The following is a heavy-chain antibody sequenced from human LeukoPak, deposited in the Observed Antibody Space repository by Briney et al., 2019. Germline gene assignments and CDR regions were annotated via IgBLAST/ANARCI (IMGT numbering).Heavy chain of an antibody. D-gene: IGHD3-22*01. Sequence: SETLSLTCTVSGGSISSYYWSWIRQPPGKGLEWIGYIYYSGSTNYNPSFKSRVTMSVDTSKNQFSLKLSSVTAADTAVYYCARSSYYYDSSGYPPVVGAFDIWGQGTMVTVSS. CDR3: ARSSYYYDSSGYPPVVGAFDI. V-gene: IGHV4-59*01. J-gene: IGHJ3*02. CDR1: GGSISSYY. CDR2: IYYSGST.